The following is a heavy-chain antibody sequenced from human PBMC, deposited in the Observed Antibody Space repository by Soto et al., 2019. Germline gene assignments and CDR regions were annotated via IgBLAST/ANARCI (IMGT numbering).Heavy chain of an antibody. Sequence: QVQLVQSGAEMREPGSSVKVSCKASGGTFSSSAINWLRQAPGQGPEWMGGIIPTFGTANYIEKFRGRVTITADTSTSTAYMEVSSLTSEDTAMYFCARSETAGHRGFDIVGQGTMVTVSS. J-gene: IGHJ3*02. CDR1: GGTFSSSA. CDR3: ARSETAGHRGFDI. V-gene: IGHV1-69*06. D-gene: IGHD6-19*01. CDR2: IIPTFGTA.